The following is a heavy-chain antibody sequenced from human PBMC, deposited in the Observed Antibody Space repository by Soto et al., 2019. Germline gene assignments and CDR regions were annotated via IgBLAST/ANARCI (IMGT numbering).Heavy chain of an antibody. CDR3: AREGVSSSWYNYYGMDV. CDR2: IYYSGST. D-gene: IGHD6-13*01. V-gene: IGHV4-59*01. J-gene: IGHJ6*02. CDR1: GGSISSYY. Sequence: QVQLQESGPGLVKPSETLSLTCTVSGGSISSYYWSWIRQPPGKGLEWIGYIYYSGSTNYNPSLKSRGTISVDTSKNQFPLKLSSVTAADTAVYYCAREGVSSSWYNYYGMDVWGQGTTVTVSS.